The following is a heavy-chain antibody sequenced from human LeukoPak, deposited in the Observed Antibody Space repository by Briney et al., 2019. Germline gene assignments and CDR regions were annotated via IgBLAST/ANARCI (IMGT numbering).Heavy chain of an antibody. CDR1: GFTFSTYW. Sequence: GSLRLSCAASGFTFSTYWMSWVRQAPGKGLEWVANIKEDGSEKYYVDSVKGRFTISRDNAKNSLYLQMNSLRVEDTAVYYCARGSDWFDPWGQGTLSPSPQ. CDR3: ARGSDWFDP. J-gene: IGHJ5*02. CDR2: IKEDGSEK. V-gene: IGHV3-7*01.